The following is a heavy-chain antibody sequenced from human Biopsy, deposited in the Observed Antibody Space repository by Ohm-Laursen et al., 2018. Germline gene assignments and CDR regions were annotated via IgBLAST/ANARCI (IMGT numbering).Heavy chain of an antibody. CDR1: GFDFSDYS. D-gene: IGHD6-13*01. Sequence: FLRLSCAASGFDFSDYSMSWVRQAPGKGLEWVSSVTTTSSYIYYADSVKGRFTISRDNAKNSLYLQMNSLRAEDTAVYYCVRGSEFEGSNWPVDYWGQGTLVTVSS. CDR2: VTTTSSYI. J-gene: IGHJ4*02. CDR3: VRGSEFEGSNWPVDY. V-gene: IGHV3-21*01.